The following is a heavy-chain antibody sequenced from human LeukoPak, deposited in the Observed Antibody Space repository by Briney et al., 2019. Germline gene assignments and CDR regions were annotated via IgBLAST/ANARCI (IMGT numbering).Heavy chain of an antibody. CDR1: GYSLSSGYY. CDR2: IYHSGST. J-gene: IGHJ4*02. V-gene: IGHV4-38-2*02. Sequence: PSETLSLTCTVSGYSLSSGYYWGWIRQPPGKGLEWIGRIYHSGSTFYNPSLKSRVTISVDTPKNQFSLKLSSVTAADTAVYYCARDQDYGDPQGYFDYWGQGTLVTVSS. CDR3: ARDQDYGDPQGYFDY. D-gene: IGHD4-17*01.